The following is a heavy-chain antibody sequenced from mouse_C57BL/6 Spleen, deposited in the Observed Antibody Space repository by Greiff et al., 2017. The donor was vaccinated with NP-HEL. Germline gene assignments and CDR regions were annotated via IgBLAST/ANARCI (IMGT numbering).Heavy chain of an antibody. J-gene: IGHJ1*03. D-gene: IGHD1-1*02. V-gene: IGHV5-9*01. CDR2: ISGGGGNT. CDR3: ARLGSLDWYFDV. Sequence: EVKLMESGGGLVKPGGSLKLSCAASGFTFSSYTMSWVRQTPEKRLEWVATISGGGGNTYYPDSVKGRFTISRDNAKNTLYLQMSSLRSEDTALYYCARLGSLDWYFDVWGTGTTVTVSS. CDR1: GFTFSSYT.